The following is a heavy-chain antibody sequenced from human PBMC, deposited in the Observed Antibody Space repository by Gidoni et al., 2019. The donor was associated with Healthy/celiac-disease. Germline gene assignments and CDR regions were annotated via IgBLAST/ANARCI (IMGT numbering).Heavy chain of an antibody. Sequence: QVQLQESGPGLVKPSETLSLTCTVSGGSISSYYWSWIRQPPGKGLEWIGYIYYSGSTNYNPSLKSRVTISVDTSKNQFSLKLSSVTAADTAVYYCARDRIPGYSKGGFDYWGQGTLVTVSS. D-gene: IGHD4-4*01. CDR1: GGSISSYY. V-gene: IGHV4-59*01. CDR3: ARDRIPGYSKGGFDY. CDR2: IYYSGST. J-gene: IGHJ4*02.